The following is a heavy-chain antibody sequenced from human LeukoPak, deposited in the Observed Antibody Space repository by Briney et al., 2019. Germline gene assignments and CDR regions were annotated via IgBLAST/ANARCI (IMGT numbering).Heavy chain of an antibody. CDR1: GGSFSGYY. CDR2: IYYSGST. Sequence: SETLSLTCAVYGGSFSGYYWSWIRQHPGKGLEWIGYIYYSGSTYYNPSLKSRVTISVDTSKNQFSLKLSSVTAADTAVYYCARGCYDFWSPPPLWGQGTLVTVSS. D-gene: IGHD3-3*01. CDR3: ARGCYDFWSPPPL. J-gene: IGHJ4*02. V-gene: IGHV4-31*11.